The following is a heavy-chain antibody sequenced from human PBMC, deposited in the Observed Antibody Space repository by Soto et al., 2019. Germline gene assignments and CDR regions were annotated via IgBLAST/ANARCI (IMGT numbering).Heavy chain of an antibody. V-gene: IGHV3-74*01. J-gene: IGHJ3*01. Sequence: EVQLVESEGGLVQRGGSLRLSCAASGFTFNYYWMHWVRQAPGQGLVWVSHIHSDGSKTTYADSVKGRFTISRDNAKNTLYLQMNSLRAEVTAVYYCVRGDRGGFDLWGQGTAVTVSS. D-gene: IGHD2-21*02. CDR3: VRGDRGGFDL. CDR1: GFTFNYYW. CDR2: IHSDGSKT.